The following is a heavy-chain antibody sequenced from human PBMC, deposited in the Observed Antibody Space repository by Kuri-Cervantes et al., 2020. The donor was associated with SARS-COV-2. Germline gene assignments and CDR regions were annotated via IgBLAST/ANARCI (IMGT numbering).Heavy chain of an antibody. CDR2: ISYDGSNK. CDR1: GFTFSSYA. Sequence: GGSLCLSCTVSGFTFSSYAMHWVRQAPGKGLEWVAVISYDGSNKYYADSVKGRFTISRDNSKNTLYLQMNSLRAEDTAVYYCVRDGDHWNFDYWGQENLVNGSS. V-gene: IGHV3-30*01. J-gene: IGHJ4*02. CDR3: VRDGDHWNFDY. D-gene: IGHD1-1*01.